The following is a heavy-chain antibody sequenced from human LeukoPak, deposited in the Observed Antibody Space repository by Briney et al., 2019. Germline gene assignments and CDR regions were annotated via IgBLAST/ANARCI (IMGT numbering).Heavy chain of an antibody. D-gene: IGHD5-24*01. CDR2: IKQDGSDK. CDR3: ARDLELGLEMATIRGD. V-gene: IGHV3-7*01. Sequence: PGGSLRLSCAASGFTFSSYWMSWVRQAPGKGLEWVANIKQDGSDKYYVDSVKGRFAISRDNAKNSLYLQMNSLRAEDTAVYYCARDLELGLEMATIRGDWGQGTLVTVSS. CDR1: GFTFSSYW. J-gene: IGHJ4*02.